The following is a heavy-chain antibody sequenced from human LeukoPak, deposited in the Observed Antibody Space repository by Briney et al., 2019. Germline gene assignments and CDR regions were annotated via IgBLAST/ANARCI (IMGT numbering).Heavy chain of an antibody. D-gene: IGHD6-19*01. CDR1: GFTFSSYA. V-gene: IGHV3-23*01. CDR2: ISSSGGST. J-gene: IGHJ4*02. CDR3: TKAGIAVPATPDY. Sequence: GGSLRLSCAASGFTFSSYAMNWARQAPGKGLEWVSVISSSGGSTYYADSVKGRFIISRDNSKNTLHLQMNSPRAEDTAVYYCTKAGIAVPATPDYWGQGTLVTVSS.